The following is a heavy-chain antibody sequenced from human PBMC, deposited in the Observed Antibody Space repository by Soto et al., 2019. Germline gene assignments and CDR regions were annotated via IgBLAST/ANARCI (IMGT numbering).Heavy chain of an antibody. CDR1: GVSFKDYV. D-gene: IGHD3-16*01. J-gene: IGHJ2*01. CDR3: ARDGWGSNWYFDL. V-gene: IGHV3-30*03. Sequence: GESLSLSCGVPGVSFKDYVMRCVSQQPGGGREWVAVISYDGKQTYYADSVKGRFTISKDKSKRTLFLQMNSLRVDDTAVYYGARDGWGSNWYFDLWGRGTLVTVSS. CDR2: ISYDGKQT.